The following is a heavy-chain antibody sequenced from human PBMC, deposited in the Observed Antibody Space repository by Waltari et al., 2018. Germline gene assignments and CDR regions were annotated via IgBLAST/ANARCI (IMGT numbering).Heavy chain of an antibody. CDR1: GISLNSVGVG. Sequence: IPLKESGPTLVKPTQTLTLTCPVSGISLNSVGVGVGWFRKSPGKSLECLAFIYWNDDERYSPSLQTRLNITKDTSKNHVVLTVTNMGPGDTATYFCAHKPIKKAFDFWGQGILVTVSS. CDR2: IYWNDDE. J-gene: IGHJ4*02. D-gene: IGHD1-20*01. CDR3: AHKPIKKAFDF. V-gene: IGHV2-5*01.